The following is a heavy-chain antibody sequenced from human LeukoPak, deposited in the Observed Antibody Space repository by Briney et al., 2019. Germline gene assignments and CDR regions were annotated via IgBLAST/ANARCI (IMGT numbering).Heavy chain of an antibody. D-gene: IGHD3-10*01. V-gene: IGHV4-59*01. CDR3: ARVSLFGELLGWFDP. J-gene: IGHJ5*02. CDR1: GGSLSSYY. CDR2: IYYSGST. Sequence: PSETLSLTCTVSGGSLSSYYWSWMRHPPGEGLGWIEYIYYSGSTNYNPSLKSRVTISVDTSKNQFYLKLSSVTAADTAVYNCARVSLFGELLGWFDPWGQGTLVTVSS.